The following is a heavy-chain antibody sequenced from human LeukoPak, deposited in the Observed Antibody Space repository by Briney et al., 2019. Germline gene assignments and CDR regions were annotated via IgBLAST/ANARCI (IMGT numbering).Heavy chain of an antibody. Sequence: GGSLRLSCAASGFTFSSYAMSWVRQAPGKGLEWVSAISGSGGSTYYADSVKGRFTISRDNSKNTLYLQMNSLRAEDTAVYYCAKAEYYDFWSGHHDFDYWGQETLVTVSS. CDR1: GFTFSSYA. CDR2: ISGSGGST. CDR3: AKAEYYDFWSGHHDFDY. D-gene: IGHD3-3*01. J-gene: IGHJ4*02. V-gene: IGHV3-23*01.